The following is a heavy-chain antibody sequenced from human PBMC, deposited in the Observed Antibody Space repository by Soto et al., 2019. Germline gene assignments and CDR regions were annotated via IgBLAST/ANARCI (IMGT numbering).Heavy chain of an antibody. J-gene: IGHJ4*02. CDR1: GFTFSSYG. CDR2: ISYDGSNK. D-gene: IGHD6-19*01. V-gene: IGHV3-30*18. Sequence: GGSLRLSCAASGFTFSSYGMHWVRQAPGKGLEWVAVISYDGSNKYYADSVKGRFTISRDNSKNTLYLQMNSLRAEDTAVYYCAKGRIAVAGTSSDYWGQGTLVTVSS. CDR3: AKGRIAVAGTSSDY.